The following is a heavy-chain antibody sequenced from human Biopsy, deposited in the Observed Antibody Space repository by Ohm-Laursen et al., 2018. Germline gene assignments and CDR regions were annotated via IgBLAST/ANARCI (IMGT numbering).Heavy chain of an antibody. CDR3: ATRGGDDFWSGHYSEIYYYYTLDV. J-gene: IGHJ6*02. V-gene: IGHV1-2*02. D-gene: IGHD3-3*01. CDR1: GYTYPDYY. CDR2: IKPNNGDT. Sequence: GASVKVSCKASGYTYPDYYVHWVRQAPGQGLEWMGWIKPNNGDTDYSQRFQGRVTPAWDRSTSTGYMEVSSLRSGDTALYYCATRGGDDFWSGHYSEIYYYYTLDVWGQGTTVTVSS.